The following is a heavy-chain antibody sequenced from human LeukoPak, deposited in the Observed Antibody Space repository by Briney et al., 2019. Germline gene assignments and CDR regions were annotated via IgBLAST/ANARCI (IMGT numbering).Heavy chain of an antibody. J-gene: IGHJ6*02. CDR2: IYYSGST. Sequence: SETLSLTCTVSGGSISGSSYYWGWIRQPPGKGLEWIGYIYYSGSTYYNPSLKSRVTISVDTSKNQFSLKLSSVTAADTAVYYCARPAVAGSYYYGMDVWGQGTTVTVSS. V-gene: IGHV4-30-4*08. D-gene: IGHD6-19*01. CDR1: GGSISGSSYY. CDR3: ARPAVAGSYYYGMDV.